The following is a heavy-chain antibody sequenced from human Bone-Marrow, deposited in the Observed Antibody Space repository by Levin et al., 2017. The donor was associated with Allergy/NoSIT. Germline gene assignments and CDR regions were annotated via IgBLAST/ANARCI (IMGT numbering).Heavy chain of an antibody. CDR3: ASLPPDIRTVVGSYFDS. J-gene: IGHJ4*02. CDR1: GGSIIRNY. D-gene: IGHD5-12*01. V-gene: IGHV4-59*01. Sequence: NTSETLSLTCTVSGGSIIRNYWTWIRQPPGKGLEWIGYVYHSGSTNYNPSLKSRVSISLDTSKNQFSLKLSSVTPADTAVYYCASLPPDIRTVVGSYFDSWGQGTLVTVSS. CDR2: VYHSGST.